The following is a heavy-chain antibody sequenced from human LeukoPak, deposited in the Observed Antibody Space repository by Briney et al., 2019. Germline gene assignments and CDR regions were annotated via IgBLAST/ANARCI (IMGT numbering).Heavy chain of an antibody. CDR3: ARGSGYCTSTSCYVYYYYGMDV. D-gene: IGHD2-2*01. V-gene: IGHV3-21*01. Sequence: GGSLRLSCAASGFTFNSYTMNCVRQAPGKGLEWVSFITSSSSSIYYADSVKGRFTISRDNAKNSLYLQMNSLRAEDTAVYFCARGSGYCTSTSCYVYYYYGMDVWGQGTTVTVSS. CDR1: GFTFNSYT. J-gene: IGHJ6*02. CDR2: ITSSSSSI.